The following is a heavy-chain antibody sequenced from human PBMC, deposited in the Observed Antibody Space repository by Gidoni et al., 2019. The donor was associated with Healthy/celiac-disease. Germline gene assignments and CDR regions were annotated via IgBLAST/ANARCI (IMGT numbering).Heavy chain of an antibody. CDR3: ARDTSIAAVGSDY. Sequence: QVQLVASGGGLVKPGGSLRLSCAASGFTFSDYYMSWIRQAPGKGLEWVSYISSSSSYTNYADSVKGRFTISRDNAKNSLYLQMNSLRAEDTAVYYCARDTSIAAVGSDYWGQGTLVTVSS. CDR1: GFTFSDYY. CDR2: ISSSSSYT. D-gene: IGHD6-13*01. J-gene: IGHJ4*02. V-gene: IGHV3-11*06.